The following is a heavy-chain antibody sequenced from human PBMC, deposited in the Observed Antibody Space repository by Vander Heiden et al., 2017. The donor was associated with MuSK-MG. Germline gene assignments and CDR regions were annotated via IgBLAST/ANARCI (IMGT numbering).Heavy chain of an antibody. J-gene: IGHJ2*01. V-gene: IGHV5-51*01. Sequence: EVQLVQSGAEVKKPGESLKISCKGSGYTFTSYWIAWVRQMPGKGLEWMGIIYPGDSDIEYSPSFQGQVTISADTSISTAYLQWSSLKASDTAMYYCARRAYKWNSWYFDLWGRGTLVTVSS. CDR3: ARRAYKWNSWYFDL. CDR1: GYTFTSYW. D-gene: IGHD1-7*01. CDR2: IYPGDSDI.